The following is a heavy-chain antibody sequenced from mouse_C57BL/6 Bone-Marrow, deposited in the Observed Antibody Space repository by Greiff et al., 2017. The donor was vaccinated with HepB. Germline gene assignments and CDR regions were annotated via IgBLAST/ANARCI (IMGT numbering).Heavy chain of an antibody. D-gene: IGHD1-1*01. CDR1: GYTFTSYG. V-gene: IGHV1-81*01. CDR2: IYPRSGNT. J-gene: IGHJ3*01. CDR3: ARSIYYYGSSFSWFAY. Sequence: QVHVKQSGAELARPGASVKLSCKASGYTFTSYGISWVKQRTGQGLEWIGEIYPRSGNTYYNEKFKGKATLTADKSSSTAYMELRSLTSEDSAVYFCARSIYYYGSSFSWFAYWGQGTRVTVSA.